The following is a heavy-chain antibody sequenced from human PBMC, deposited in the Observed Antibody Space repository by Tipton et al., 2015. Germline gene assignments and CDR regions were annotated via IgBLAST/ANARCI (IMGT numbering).Heavy chain of an antibody. CDR1: GFTFDEYA. D-gene: IGHD4-17*01. CDR3: AKDLRDFGDYVGAADI. Sequence: SLRLSCAASGFTFDEYAMHWVRQAPGKGLEWVAGISRNSINIGYADSVKGRFTISGDNAKNSLYLQMDSLRTEDTALYYCAKDLRDFGDYVGAADIWGPGTMVTVSS. CDR2: ISRNSINI. V-gene: IGHV3-9*01. J-gene: IGHJ3*02.